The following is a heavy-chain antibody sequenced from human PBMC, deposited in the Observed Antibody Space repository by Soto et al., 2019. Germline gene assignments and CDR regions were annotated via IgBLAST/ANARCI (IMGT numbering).Heavy chain of an antibody. V-gene: IGHV3-74*01. J-gene: IGHJ4*02. CDR2: INSDGSNT. CDR3: ARSARGLYGDYN. Sequence: EVQLVESGGGLVQPGGSLRLSCAASGFTFSSYWIHWVRQAPGKGLVWVSRINSDGSNTNYADSVKGRFTISSDNAKNTVYLQMSLLSAEDTAVYYCARSARGLYGDYNWGQGTPVTVSS. D-gene: IGHD4-17*01. CDR1: GFTFSSYW.